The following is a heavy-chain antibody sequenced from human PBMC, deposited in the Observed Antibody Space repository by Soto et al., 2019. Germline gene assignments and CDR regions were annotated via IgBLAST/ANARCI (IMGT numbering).Heavy chain of an antibody. V-gene: IGHV1-18*01. J-gene: IGHJ4*02. D-gene: IGHD1-1*01. Sequence: QVHLVQSGAEVKKPGASVKVSCKGSGYDFTTYGITWVRQAPGQGLEWMAWISAHNGNTDYAQKLQGRVTVTRDTSTSTAYIELRGLRADDTAVYYCARGRYGDYWGQGALVTVSS. CDR2: ISAHNGNT. CDR3: ARGRYGDY. CDR1: GYDFTTYG.